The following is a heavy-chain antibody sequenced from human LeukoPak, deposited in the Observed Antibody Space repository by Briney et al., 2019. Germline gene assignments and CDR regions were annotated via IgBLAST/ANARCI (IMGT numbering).Heavy chain of an antibody. CDR2: MNPNSGNT. D-gene: IGHD4-17*01. J-gene: IGHJ3*02. V-gene: IGHV1-8*01. Sequence: AAVNVSCKASGYTFTSYDINWVRQATGQGLEWMGWMNPNSGNTGYAQKFQGRVTMTRNTSISTAYMELSSLRSEITAVYYCARAQEVDYDDSDAFDIWGQGTMVTVSS. CDR1: GYTFTSYD. CDR3: ARAQEVDYDDSDAFDI.